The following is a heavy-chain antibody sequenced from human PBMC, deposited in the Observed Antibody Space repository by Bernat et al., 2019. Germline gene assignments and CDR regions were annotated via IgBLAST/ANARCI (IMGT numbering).Heavy chain of an antibody. CDR3: ARDPGMCLSCIDS. D-gene: IGHD2-2*01. J-gene: IGHJ4*02. V-gene: IGHV6-1*01. CDR2: TYYRSKWYH. CDR1: GDSISSNSAA. Sequence: QVQLQQSGPGLVKPSQTLSLPCAISGDSISSNSAAWNWIRQSPSRGLEWLGRTYYRSKWYHDYALSLKSRITINPDTSKNQFSLQLNSVTPEDTAVYYCARDPGMCLSCIDSWGQGTLVTVSS.